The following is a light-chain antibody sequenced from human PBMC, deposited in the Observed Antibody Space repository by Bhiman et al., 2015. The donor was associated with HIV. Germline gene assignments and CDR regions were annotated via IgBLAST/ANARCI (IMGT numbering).Light chain of an antibody. CDR1: KLGDKY. CDR3: QAWDITFPL. V-gene: IGLV3-1*01. CDR2: QDT. J-gene: IGLJ3*02. Sequence: SYELTQPPSVSVSPRQTASITCSGDKLGDKYVCWYQQKPGQSPVLVIYQDTKRPSGIPERFSGTNSGNTATLTISGTQAMDEADYYCQAWDITFPLFGGGTKLTVL.